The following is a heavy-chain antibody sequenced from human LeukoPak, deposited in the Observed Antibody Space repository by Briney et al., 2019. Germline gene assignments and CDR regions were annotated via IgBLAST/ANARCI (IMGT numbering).Heavy chain of an antibody. CDR1: GFTFSSYA. CDR2: ITGSGGNT. Sequence: GGSLRLSCAASGFTFSSYAMSWVRQAPGKGLEWVSGITGSGGNTYYADSVKGRFTISRDNSKNTLYLQMNSLRAEDTAVYYCARGITMEPWGQGTLVTVSS. D-gene: IGHD3-10*01. CDR3: ARGITMEP. V-gene: IGHV3-23*01. J-gene: IGHJ5*02.